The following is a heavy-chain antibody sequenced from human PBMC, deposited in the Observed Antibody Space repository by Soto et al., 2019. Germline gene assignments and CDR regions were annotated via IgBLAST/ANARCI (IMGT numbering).Heavy chain of an antibody. V-gene: IGHV4-31*03. Sequence: SETLSLTCTVSGGSISSGGYYWRWIRQHPGKGLEWIGYIYYSGSTYYNPSLKSRVTISVDTSKNQFSLKLSSVTAADTALYYCARGNTMIAFDIWGQGTMVT. D-gene: IGHD3-22*01. J-gene: IGHJ3*02. CDR2: IYYSGST. CDR1: GGSISSGGYY. CDR3: ARGNTMIAFDI.